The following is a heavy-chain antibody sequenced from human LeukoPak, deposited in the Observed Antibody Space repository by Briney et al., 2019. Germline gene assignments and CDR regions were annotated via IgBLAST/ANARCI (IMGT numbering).Heavy chain of an antibody. J-gene: IGHJ4*02. CDR2: IYYSGSTNY. D-gene: IGHD6-19*01. Sequence: PSETLSLTCTVSGGSISSYYWSWIRQPPGKGLEWIGYIYYSGSTNYNYNPSLKSRVTISVETSKKQFSLNQFSLKLSSVTAADTAVYYCARHSSGLYFDYWGQGTLVTVSS. CDR1: GGSISSYY. CDR3: ARHSSGLYFDY. V-gene: IGHV4-59*08.